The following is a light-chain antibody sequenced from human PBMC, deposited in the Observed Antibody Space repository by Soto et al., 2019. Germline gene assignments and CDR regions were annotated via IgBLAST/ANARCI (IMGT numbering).Light chain of an antibody. CDR1: QGINNW. Sequence: DIDITQFQVYLFSFVGDRITATCLASQGINNWLAWYQQKPGKAPELLIYAASTLQSGVPSRFSGSGSGTDFTLTICYLQAEDFGTYYCQGASRIPITFGQVRRLE. J-gene: IGKJ5*01. CDR2: AAS. V-gene: IGKV1-12*01. CDR3: QGASRIPIT.